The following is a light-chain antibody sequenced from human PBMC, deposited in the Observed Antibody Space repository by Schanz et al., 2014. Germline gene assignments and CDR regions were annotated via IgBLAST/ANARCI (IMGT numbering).Light chain of an antibody. CDR3: AAWDDSLNGHVV. CDR2: TSD. J-gene: IGLJ2*01. CDR1: SSNIGSNP. V-gene: IGLV1-44*01. Sequence: QSVLTQPTSASGTPGQRVTISCSGSSSNIGSNPVNWYQQLPRAAPTLLIYTSDQRPSGVPDRFSGSKSGTSASLAISGLQSEDEAHYYCAAWDDSLNGHVVFGGGTQLTVL.